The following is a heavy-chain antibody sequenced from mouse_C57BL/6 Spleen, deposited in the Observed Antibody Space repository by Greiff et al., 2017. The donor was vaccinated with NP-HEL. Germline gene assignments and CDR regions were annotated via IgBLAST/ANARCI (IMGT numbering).Heavy chain of an antibody. V-gene: IGHV1-78*01. CDR2: IYPRDGST. D-gene: IGHD1-1*01. J-gene: IGHJ1*03. CDR3: ARAGLLYGSRENWYFDV. Sequence: QVQLKQSDAELVKPGASVKISCKVSGYTFTDHTIHWMKQRPEQGLEWIGYIYPRDGSTKYNEKFKDKATLTADKSSSTAYMQINSLTSEDSAVYFCARAGLLYGSRENWYFDVWGTGTTVTVAS. CDR1: GYTFTDHT.